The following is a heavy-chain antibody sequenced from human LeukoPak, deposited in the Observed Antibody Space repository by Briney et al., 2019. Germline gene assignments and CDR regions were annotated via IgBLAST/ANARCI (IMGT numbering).Heavy chain of an antibody. V-gene: IGHV1-2*02. J-gene: IGHJ6*02. CDR1: GYTFTGYY. CDR2: INPNSGGT. Sequence: GASVKVSCKASGYTFTGYYMHWVRQAPGQGLEWMGWINPNSGGTNYARKFQGRVTMTRDTSISTAYMELSRLRSDDTAVYYCARDFSVGYYGSDYYYGMDVWGQGTTVTVSS. CDR3: ARDFSVGYYGSDYYYGMDV. D-gene: IGHD3-10*01.